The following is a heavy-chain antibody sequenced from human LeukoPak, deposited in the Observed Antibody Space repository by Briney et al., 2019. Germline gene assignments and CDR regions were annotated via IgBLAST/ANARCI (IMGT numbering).Heavy chain of an antibody. CDR1: GGSISSGGNS. D-gene: IGHD3-10*01. Sequence: PSQTLSLTCAVSGGSISSGGNSWSWIRQPPGKGLEWIGYIYDGGSTYYNPSLKSRVTISVDKSKNQFSLNLSSVTAADTAVYFCARTSMVRGVIRSYWLDPWGQGTLVTVSS. V-gene: IGHV4-30-2*01. J-gene: IGHJ5*02. CDR3: ARTSMVRGVIRSYWLDP. CDR2: IYDGGST.